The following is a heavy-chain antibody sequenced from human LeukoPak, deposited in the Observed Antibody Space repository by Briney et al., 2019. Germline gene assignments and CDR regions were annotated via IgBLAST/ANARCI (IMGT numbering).Heavy chain of an antibody. D-gene: IGHD5-18*01. Sequence: PSETLSLTCSVSGGSISNYYWSWIRQPAGKGLEWIGRFYNSGSTNCNPSLKSRVTMSVDTSKNQFSLKLSFVTAADTAVYYCARVKNTAMAAPFDYWGQGTLVTVSS. V-gene: IGHV4-4*07. CDR3: ARVKNTAMAAPFDY. CDR1: GGSISNYY. CDR2: FYNSGST. J-gene: IGHJ4*02.